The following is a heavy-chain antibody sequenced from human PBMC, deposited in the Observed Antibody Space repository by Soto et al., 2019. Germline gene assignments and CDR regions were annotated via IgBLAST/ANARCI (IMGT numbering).Heavy chain of an antibody. D-gene: IGHD5-18*01. Sequence: GASVKVSCKASGYTFTSYGISWVRQAPGQGLEWMGWISAYNGNTNYAQKLQGRVTMTTDTSTSTAYMELRSLRSDDTAVYYCARGRVDTAMVRNYYYYGMDVWGQGTTVTVSS. CDR3: ARGRVDTAMVRNYYYYGMDV. V-gene: IGHV1-18*01. CDR1: GYTFTSYG. CDR2: ISAYNGNT. J-gene: IGHJ6*02.